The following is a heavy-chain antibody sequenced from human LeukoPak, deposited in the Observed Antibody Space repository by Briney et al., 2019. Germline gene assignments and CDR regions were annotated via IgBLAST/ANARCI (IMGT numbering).Heavy chain of an antibody. CDR2: ISYDGSNK. D-gene: IGHD6-13*01. CDR1: GFTFSSYG. J-gene: IGHJ5*02. Sequence: GGSLRLSCAASGFTFSSYGMHWVRQAPGKGLEWVAVISYDGSNKYYADSVKGRFTISRDNSKNTLYLQMNSLRAEDTAVYYCAKKGIAAAGNWFDPWGQGTLVTVSS. CDR3: AKKGIAAAGNWFDP. V-gene: IGHV3-30*18.